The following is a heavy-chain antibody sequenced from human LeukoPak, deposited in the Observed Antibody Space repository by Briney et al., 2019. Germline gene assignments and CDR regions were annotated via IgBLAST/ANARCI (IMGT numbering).Heavy chain of an antibody. D-gene: IGHD5-12*01. Sequence: GGSLRLSCAASGFTVSSNYMSWVRQAPGKGLEWVSVIYSGGSTYYADSVKGRFTISRDNSKNMVYLQMNSLRAEDTAVYYCAKRQRDGYNTAVDYWGQGTLVTVSS. J-gene: IGHJ4*02. CDR1: GFTVSSNY. CDR2: IYSGGST. V-gene: IGHV3-66*01. CDR3: AKRQRDGYNTAVDY.